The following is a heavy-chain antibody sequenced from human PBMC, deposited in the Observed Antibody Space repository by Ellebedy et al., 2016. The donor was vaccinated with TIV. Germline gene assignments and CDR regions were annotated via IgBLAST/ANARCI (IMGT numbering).Heavy chain of an antibody. CDR1: GGSISIDNYY. CDR2: IYYSGST. J-gene: IGHJ3*02. V-gene: IGHV4-39*01. D-gene: IGHD5-24*01. Sequence: MPSETLSLTCTVSGGSISIDNYYWGWIRQPPGKGLEWIGSIYYSGSTYYNPSLKSRVTISVDTSKNQFSLKLGSVTAADTAVYYCARSFDGYNSKAFDIWGQGTMVTVSS. CDR3: ARSFDGYNSKAFDI.